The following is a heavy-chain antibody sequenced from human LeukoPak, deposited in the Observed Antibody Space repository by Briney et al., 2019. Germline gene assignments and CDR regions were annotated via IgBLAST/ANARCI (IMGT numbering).Heavy chain of an antibody. CDR3: AAHYYDSSGYGY. D-gene: IGHD3-22*01. CDR2: IIPIFGTA. V-gene: IGHV1-69*05. Sequence: ASVKVSCKASGGTFSSYAISWVRQAPGQGLEWMGGIIPIFGTANYAQKFQGRVTITTDESTSTAYMELSSLRSEDTAVYYCAAHYYDSSGYGYWGQGTLVTVSS. CDR1: GGTFSSYA. J-gene: IGHJ4*02.